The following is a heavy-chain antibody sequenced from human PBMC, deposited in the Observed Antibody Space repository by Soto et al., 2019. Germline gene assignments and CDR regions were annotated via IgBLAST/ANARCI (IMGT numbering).Heavy chain of an antibody. CDR1: GYNFANYW. D-gene: IGHD1-1*01. CDR2: IFPGDSDT. V-gene: IGHV5-51*01. J-gene: IGHJ3*02. CDR3: AARYTTGPDAFDI. Sequence: GESLKISCKGSGYNFANYWIGWVRQMPGKGLEWMGMIFPGDSDTKNSPSLQGQITMSVDKSDSSAYLQWRSLKASDTAMYYCAARYTTGPDAFDIWAQGTMVTVSS.